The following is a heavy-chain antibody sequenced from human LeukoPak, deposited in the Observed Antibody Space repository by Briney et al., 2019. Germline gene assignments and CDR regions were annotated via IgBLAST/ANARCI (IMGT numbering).Heavy chain of an antibody. CDR2: IYSGGNT. Sequence: PGGSLRLSCTASGLTVSSNCMSWVRQAPGKGLEWVSFIYSGGNTYYADSVKGRFTIFRDNSKNTFHLQMNSLRAEDTAVYYCARRAGDYSHPYDYWGQGTLVTVSS. D-gene: IGHD3-22*01. J-gene: IGHJ4*02. CDR1: GLTVSSNC. CDR3: ARRAGDYSHPYDY. V-gene: IGHV3-53*01.